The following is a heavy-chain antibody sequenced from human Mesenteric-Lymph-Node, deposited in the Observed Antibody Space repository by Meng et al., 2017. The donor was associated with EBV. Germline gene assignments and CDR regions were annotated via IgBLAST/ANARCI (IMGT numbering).Heavy chain of an antibody. J-gene: IGHJ4*02. D-gene: IGHD3-22*01. V-gene: IGHV1-3*01. Sequence: QVQLVQSGAEVKKPGASVKVSCKASGYTFTSYAIHWVRQAPGQRLEWMGWINAGNGNTKYSQKFQGRVTITRDTSASTSYMELSSLRSDDTAVYYCARGALYDSSGDWGQGTLVTASS. CDR3: ARGALYDSSGD. CDR2: INAGNGNT. CDR1: GYTFTSYA.